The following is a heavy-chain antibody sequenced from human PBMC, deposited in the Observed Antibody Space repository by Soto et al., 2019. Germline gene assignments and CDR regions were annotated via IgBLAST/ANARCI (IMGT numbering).Heavy chain of an antibody. Sequence: QSGGSLRLSCAASGFTFSSYAMSWVRQAPGKGLEWVSAISGSGGSTYYADSVKGRFTISRDNSKNTLYLQMNSLGAEDTAVYYCAKDTDFWSGYHLDYWGQGTLVTVSS. D-gene: IGHD3-3*01. CDR2: ISGSGGST. V-gene: IGHV3-23*01. CDR3: AKDTDFWSGYHLDY. J-gene: IGHJ4*02. CDR1: GFTFSSYA.